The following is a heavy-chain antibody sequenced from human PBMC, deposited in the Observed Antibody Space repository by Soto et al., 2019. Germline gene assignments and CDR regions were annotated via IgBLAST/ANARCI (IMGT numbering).Heavy chain of an antibody. J-gene: IGHJ3*01. CDR3: AQERNAVVLGAVHH. CDR2: ISNSGDSR. CDR1: GFTFDGYA. V-gene: IGHV3-23*01. Sequence: EVQLLESGGALVQPGGSLRLSCAASGFTFDGYAVSWVRQAPGKRLEWVSSISNSGDSRYYPESVEGRFTISRDNSKKMLFLQLDSLRAEDPAIYYCAQERNAVVLGAVHHWGQGKMVTVS. D-gene: IGHD6-19*01.